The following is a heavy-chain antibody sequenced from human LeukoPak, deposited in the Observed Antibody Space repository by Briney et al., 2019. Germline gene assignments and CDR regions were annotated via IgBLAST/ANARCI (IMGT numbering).Heavy chain of an antibody. V-gene: IGHV4-59*12. CDR1: GGSISSYY. CDR3: ARGGYSNWFDP. D-gene: IGHD5-12*01. CDR2: IYYSGTT. J-gene: IGHJ5*02. Sequence: SETLSLTCAVSGGSISSYYWSWIRQPPGKGLEWIGFIYYSGTTYYNPSLKSRVTISVDTSKNQFSLRLSSVTAADTAVYYCARGGYSNWFDPWGQGTLVTVSS.